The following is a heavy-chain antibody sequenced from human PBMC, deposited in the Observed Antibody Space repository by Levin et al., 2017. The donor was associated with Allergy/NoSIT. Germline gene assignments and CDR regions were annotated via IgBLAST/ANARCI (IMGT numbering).Heavy chain of an antibody. J-gene: IGHJ4*02. CDR1: GFTFSNFW. CDR3: ARWGRSWDY. CDR2: IKEDGSDK. D-gene: IGHD3-16*01. V-gene: IGHV3-7*01. Sequence: SCAASGFTFSNFWMSWVRQAPGKGLEWVANIKEDGSDKYYVDSVKGRFSISRDNAKNSLYLQMNSLRAEDTAVYYCARWGRSWDYWGQGTLVPVSS.